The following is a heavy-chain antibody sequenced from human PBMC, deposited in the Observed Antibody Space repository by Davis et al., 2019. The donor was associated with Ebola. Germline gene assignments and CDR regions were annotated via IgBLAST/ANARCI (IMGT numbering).Heavy chain of an antibody. CDR3: ATDAWAGFDP. Sequence: PGGSLRLSCAASGFTFSSYSMNWVRQAPGKGLEWVSYISSSSSTIYYADSVKGRFTISRDDAKNSLYLQMNNLRVDDTAVYYCATDAWAGFDPWGQGTLVTVSS. CDR2: ISSSSSTI. CDR1: GFTFSSYS. J-gene: IGHJ5*02. D-gene: IGHD1-26*01. V-gene: IGHV3-48*04.